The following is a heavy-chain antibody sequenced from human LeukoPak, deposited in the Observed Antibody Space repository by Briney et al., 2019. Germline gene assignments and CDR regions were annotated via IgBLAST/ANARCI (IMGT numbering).Heavy chain of an antibody. J-gene: IGHJ4*02. CDR3: VRSGILSGYFAY. CDR1: GFTFSDYY. D-gene: IGHD3-9*01. CDR2: ISSSGSTK. Sequence: NSGRSLRLSCAASGFTFSDYYMSWISHAPGRWLEWVSYISSSGSTKYYADSVKGRFTISRDNAKNSLFLQMNSLRAEDTALYCCVRSGILSGYFAYWGQGTLVTVSS. V-gene: IGHV3-11*01.